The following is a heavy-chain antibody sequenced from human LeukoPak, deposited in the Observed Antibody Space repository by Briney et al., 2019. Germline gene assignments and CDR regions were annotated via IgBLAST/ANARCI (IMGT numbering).Heavy chain of an antibody. CDR3: ARRRGGFGEGEFDY. D-gene: IGHD3-10*01. V-gene: IGHV4-4*08. CDR1: GVSISGFY. Sequence: SETLSLTCTVSGVSISGFYWDWIRQPPRKGLEWVGYSHTGGSISSNPSLNSRVAFSMDTSKNQVSLRLNSVTATDTAVYYCARRRGGFGEGEFDYWGQGIPVTVST. CDR2: SHTGGSI. J-gene: IGHJ4*02.